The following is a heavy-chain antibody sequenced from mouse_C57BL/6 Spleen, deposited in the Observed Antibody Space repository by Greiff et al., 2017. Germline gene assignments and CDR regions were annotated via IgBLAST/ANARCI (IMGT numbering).Heavy chain of an antibody. V-gene: IGHV1-22*01. CDR1: GYTFTDYN. D-gene: IGHD2-4*01. CDR3: AREGYDYDGAWFAY. CDR2: INPNNGGT. J-gene: IGHJ3*01. Sequence: EVQLQQSGPELVKPGASVKMSCKASGYTFTDYNMPWVKQSHGKSLEWIGYINPNNGGTSYNQKFKGKATLTVNKSSSTAYMELRSLTSEDSAVYYCAREGYDYDGAWFAYWGQGTLVTVSA.